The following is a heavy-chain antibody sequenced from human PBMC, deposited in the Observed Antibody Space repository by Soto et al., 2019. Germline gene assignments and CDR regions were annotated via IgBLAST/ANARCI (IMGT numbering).Heavy chain of an antibody. CDR2: IIPIFGTA. CDR1: GGTFSSYA. J-gene: IGHJ4*02. V-gene: IGHV1-69*13. D-gene: IGHD4-17*01. CDR3: ARDFPNRYGDLFGDNDY. Sequence: ASVKVSCKASGGTFSSYAISWVRQAPGQGLEWMGGIIPIFGTANYAQKFQGRVTITADESTSTAYMELSSLRSEDTAVYYCARDFPNRYGDLFGDNDYWGQGTLVTVSS.